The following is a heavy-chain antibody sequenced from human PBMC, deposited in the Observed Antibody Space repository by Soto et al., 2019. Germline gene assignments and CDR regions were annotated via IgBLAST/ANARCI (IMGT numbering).Heavy chain of an antibody. V-gene: IGHV3-48*01. CDR3: ARDYNWNLDF. CDR2: INKSSNFI. D-gene: IGHD1-20*01. Sequence: EVQLVESGGDLVQPGGSLRLSCAASGFTFSTYSMNWVRQAPGKGLEWISYINKSSNFIYYADSVKGRFTISRDDAKDSLYLQMNSLRAEDSAMSYCARDYNWNLDFWGQGTLVTLS. J-gene: IGHJ4*02. CDR1: GFTFSTYS.